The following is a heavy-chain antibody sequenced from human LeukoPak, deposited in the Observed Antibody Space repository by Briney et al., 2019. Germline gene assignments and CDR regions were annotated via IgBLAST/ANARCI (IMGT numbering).Heavy chain of an antibody. Sequence: PSETLSLTCAVSGGSISSSNWWSWVRQPPGKGLEWIGEIYHSGSTNYNPSLKSRVTISVDKSKNQFSLKLSSVTAADTAVYYCARSHYYDSSGYVYWGQGTLVTVSS. D-gene: IGHD3-22*01. CDR1: GGSISSSNW. J-gene: IGHJ4*02. CDR2: IYHSGST. CDR3: ARSHYYDSSGYVY. V-gene: IGHV4-4*02.